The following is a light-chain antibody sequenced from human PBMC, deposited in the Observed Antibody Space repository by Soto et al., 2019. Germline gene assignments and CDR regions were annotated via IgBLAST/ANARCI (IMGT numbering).Light chain of an antibody. Sequence: DIQMTQSPSTLSSSVGDRVTITCRASQSIGVWLAWYQQKPGRAPKLLIYDASTLQRGVPSRFSGSGSGTEFTLNISSLQPEDFATYYCQPYYISSGTFGQGTKVEIK. CDR2: DAS. J-gene: IGKJ1*01. V-gene: IGKV1-5*01. CDR3: QPYYISSGT. CDR1: QSIGVW.